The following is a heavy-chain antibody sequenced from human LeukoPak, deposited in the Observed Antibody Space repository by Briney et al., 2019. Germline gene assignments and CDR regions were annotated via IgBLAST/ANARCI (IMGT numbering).Heavy chain of an antibody. CDR3: ARDMEEITIFGVVLNNWFDP. CDR2: IYTSGST. V-gene: IGHV4-61*02. J-gene: IGHJ5*02. D-gene: IGHD3-3*01. CDR1: GGSISSGGYY. Sequence: SQTLSLTCAVSGGSISSGGYYWSWIRQPAGKGLEWIGRIYTSGSTNYNPSLKSRVTMSVDTSKNQFSLKLSSVTAADTAVYYCARDMEEITIFGVVLNNWFDPWGQGTLVTVSS.